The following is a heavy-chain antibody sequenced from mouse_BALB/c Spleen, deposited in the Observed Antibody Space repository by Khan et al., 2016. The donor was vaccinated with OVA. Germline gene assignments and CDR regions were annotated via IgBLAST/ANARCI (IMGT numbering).Heavy chain of an antibody. V-gene: IGHV5-6*01. D-gene: IGHD1-3*01. CDR2: ISSGGDYT. CDR1: GFTFSSYS. CDR3: ADHLTWSFAY. Sequence: EVQVVESGGDLVKPGGSLKLSCAASGFTFSSYSMSWVRQTPDKRLEWVASISSGGDYTYYPASVKGRFTISRAHAKNTLYLQMSDLKSEDTAMYYGADHLTWSFAYGGQGTLVTVSA. J-gene: IGHJ3*01.